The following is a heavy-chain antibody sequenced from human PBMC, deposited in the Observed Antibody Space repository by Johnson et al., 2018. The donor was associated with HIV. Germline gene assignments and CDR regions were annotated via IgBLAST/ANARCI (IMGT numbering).Heavy chain of an antibody. Sequence: QVQLVESGGGVVQPGRSLRLSCAASGFSFSSYAMHWVRQAPGKGLEWVAVISYDGSNKYYADSVKGRFTISRDNSKNTLYLQMNSLRAEDTAVYYGASDSSGYDERGEKDAFDIWGQGTMVTVSS. CDR2: ISYDGSNK. J-gene: IGHJ3*02. CDR3: ASDSSGYDERGEKDAFDI. V-gene: IGHV3-30-3*01. D-gene: IGHD3-22*01. CDR1: GFSFSSYA.